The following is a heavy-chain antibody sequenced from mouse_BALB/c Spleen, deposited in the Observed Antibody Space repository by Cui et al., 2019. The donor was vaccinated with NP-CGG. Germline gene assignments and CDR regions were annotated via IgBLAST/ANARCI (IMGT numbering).Heavy chain of an antibody. V-gene: IGHV1-72*01. J-gene: IGHJ2*01. CDR3: ARYDYYGSSYFDY. CDR1: GYTFTSYL. Sequence: QVQLQQPGAELVKPGATVKLYCKASGYTFTSYLMHWVKQRPGRGLEWIGRIDPISGGTKYNEKFKSKATLTVDKPSSTAYMQLSSLTSEDSAVYYCARYDYYGSSYFDYWGQGTTLTVSS. CDR2: IDPISGGT. D-gene: IGHD1-1*01.